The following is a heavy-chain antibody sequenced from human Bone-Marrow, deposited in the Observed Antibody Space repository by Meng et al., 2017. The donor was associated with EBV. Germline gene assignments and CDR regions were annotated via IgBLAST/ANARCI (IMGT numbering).Heavy chain of an antibody. CDR2: ISYDGGNK. D-gene: IGHD2-2*02. CDR1: GFSFSSYG. Sequence: QVQLVESGGGVVQLGRPLRLSCADSGFSFSSYGMHWVRQAPGKGLEWVAVISYDGGNKYYGDSVKGRFTISRDNSKNTLYLQMNSLRAEDTAVYYCAKIPLDYWGQGTLINVSS. V-gene: IGHV3-30*18. J-gene: IGHJ4*02. CDR3: AKIPLDY.